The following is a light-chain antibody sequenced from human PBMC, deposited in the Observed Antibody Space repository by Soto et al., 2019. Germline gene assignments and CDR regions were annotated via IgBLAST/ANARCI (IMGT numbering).Light chain of an antibody. CDR1: QSVSSN. V-gene: IGKV3-15*01. Sequence: EIVLTQSPGTLSVSPVERATLSCMASQSVSSNLAWYQQKPGQAPRLLIFGASTRATGIPARFSGSGSGTEFTLTISSLQSEDFAVYYCKQYNSWAPINFGQGTRLEIK. CDR3: KQYNSWAPIN. CDR2: GAS. J-gene: IGKJ5*01.